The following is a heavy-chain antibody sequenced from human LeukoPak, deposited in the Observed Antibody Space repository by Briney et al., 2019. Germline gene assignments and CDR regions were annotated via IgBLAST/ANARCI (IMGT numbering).Heavy chain of an antibody. J-gene: IGHJ6*02. Sequence: PSETLSLTCTVSGGSISSYYWSWIRQPAGKGLEWIGRIYTSGSTNYNPSLKSRVTMSVDTSKNQFSLKLSSVTAADTAVYYCARSWVDLDYGDGPYYYGMDVWGQGTTVTVSS. CDR1: GGSISSYY. CDR2: IYTSGST. V-gene: IGHV4-4*07. CDR3: ARSWVDLDYGDGPYYYGMDV. D-gene: IGHD4-17*01.